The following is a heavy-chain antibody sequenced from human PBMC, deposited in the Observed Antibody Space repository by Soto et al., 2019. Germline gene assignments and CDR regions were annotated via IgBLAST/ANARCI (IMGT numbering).Heavy chain of an antibody. V-gene: IGHV3-33*01. CDR2: IWYDGSNK. Sequence: GGSLRLSCAASGFTFSSYGMHWVRQAPGKGLEWVAVIWYDGSNKYYADSVKGRFTISRDNSKNTLYLQMNSLRAEDTAVYYCAREGPLLYDILTGYYYGMDVWGQGTTVTVSS. J-gene: IGHJ6*02. CDR3: AREGPLLYDILTGYYYGMDV. CDR1: GFTFSSYG. D-gene: IGHD3-9*01.